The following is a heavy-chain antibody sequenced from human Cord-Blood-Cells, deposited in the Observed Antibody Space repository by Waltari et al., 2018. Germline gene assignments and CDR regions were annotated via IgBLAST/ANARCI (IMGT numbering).Heavy chain of an antibody. CDR2: IYYSGST. V-gene: IGHV4-30-4*08. CDR3: ARASGMGQLGNNWFDP. J-gene: IGHJ5*02. D-gene: IGHD6-6*01. Sequence: QVQLQESGPGLVKPSQTLSLTCTVSGGSISSVDYYWSWIRQPPGKGLEWIGYIYYSGSTYYNPSLKSRVTISVDTSKNQFSLKLSSVTAADTAVYYCARASGMGQLGNNWFDPWGQGTLVTVSS. CDR1: GGSISSVDYY.